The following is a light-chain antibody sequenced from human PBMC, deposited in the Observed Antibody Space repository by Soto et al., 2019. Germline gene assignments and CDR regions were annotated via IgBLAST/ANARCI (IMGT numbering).Light chain of an antibody. J-gene: IGKJ5*01. Sequence: EIVLTQSPGTLSLSPGERATLSCRASQSVSSSYLAWYQQKPGQAPRLLIYGASSRATGIPDRFSGSGSGTYFPLTISRLAPEDFAVYYCQQYGSSFTFGQGTRLEIK. CDR3: QQYGSSFT. CDR2: GAS. CDR1: QSVSSSY. V-gene: IGKV3-20*01.